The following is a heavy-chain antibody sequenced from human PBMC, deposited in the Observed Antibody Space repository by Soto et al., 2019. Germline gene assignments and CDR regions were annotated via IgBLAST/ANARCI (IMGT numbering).Heavy chain of an antibody. CDR3: ARDLGYYDSSGYFDY. J-gene: IGHJ4*02. CDR1: GFTFSDYY. CDR2: ISSSDSI. D-gene: IGHD3-22*01. Sequence: LRLSCAASGFTFSDYYMSWIRQAPGKGLEWVSYISSSDSIYYADSVKGRFTISRDNAKNSLYLQMNSLRAEDTAVYYCARDLGYYDSSGYFDYWGQGTLVTVSS. V-gene: IGHV3-11*01.